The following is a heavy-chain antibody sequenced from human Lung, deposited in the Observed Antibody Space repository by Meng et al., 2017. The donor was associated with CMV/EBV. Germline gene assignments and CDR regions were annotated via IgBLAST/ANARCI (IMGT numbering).Heavy chain of an antibody. CDR3: AVYCSSTSCHRDGMDV. D-gene: IGHD2-2*01. Sequence: GESXKISCAASGFTFSSYSMNWVRQAPGKGLEWVSSISSSSSYIYYADSVKGRFTISRDNAKNSLYLQMNSLRAEDTAVYYCAVYCSSTSCHRDGMDVWAQGTXVTVSS. CDR2: ISSSSSYI. J-gene: IGHJ6*02. V-gene: IGHV3-21*01. CDR1: GFTFSSYS.